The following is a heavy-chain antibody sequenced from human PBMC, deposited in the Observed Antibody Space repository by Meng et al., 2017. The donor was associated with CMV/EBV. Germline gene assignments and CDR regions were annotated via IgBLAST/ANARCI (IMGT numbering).Heavy chain of an antibody. D-gene: IGHD3-10*01. V-gene: IGHV3-7*01. CDR2: IKQDGSEK. J-gene: IGHJ5*02. CDR1: GFTFSSYW. CDR3: ARHNYYGSGSYYNWFDP. Sequence: GESLKISCAASGFTFSSYWMSWVRQAPGKGLEWVANIKQDGSEKYYVDSVKGRFTISRDNAKNSLYLQMNSLRAEDTAVYYCARHNYYGSGSYYNWFDPWGQGTLVTVSS.